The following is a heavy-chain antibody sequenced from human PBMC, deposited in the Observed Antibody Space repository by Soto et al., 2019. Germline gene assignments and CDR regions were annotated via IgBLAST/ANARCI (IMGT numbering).Heavy chain of an antibody. Sequence: QVRLHESGPGLLKPSETLSLTCTVSGGSINNYYWSWIRQPPGKGLEYVGYIYSDGGTNYNPSLKSRLTMSVDTSKNQFSLRLHSVTAADTALYYCARGSVSRNFDYWGLGTLVTVSS. CDR3: ARGSVSRNFDY. J-gene: IGHJ4*02. CDR2: IYSDGGT. D-gene: IGHD2-15*01. V-gene: IGHV4-59*01. CDR1: GGSINNYY.